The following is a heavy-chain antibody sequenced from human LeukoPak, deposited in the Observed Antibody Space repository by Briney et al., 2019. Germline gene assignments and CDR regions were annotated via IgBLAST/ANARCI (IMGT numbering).Heavy chain of an antibody. CDR1: GGTFSSYA. CDR2: IIPILGIA. V-gene: IGHV1-69*04. CDR3: ASEGGPRAYCSSTSCFDAFDI. D-gene: IGHD2-2*01. Sequence: ASVKVSCKASGGTFSSYAISWVRQAPGQGLEWMGRIIPILGIANYAQKFQGRVTITADKSTSTAYMELSSLRSEDTAVYYCASEGGPRAYCSSTSCFDAFDIWGQGTMVTVSS. J-gene: IGHJ3*02.